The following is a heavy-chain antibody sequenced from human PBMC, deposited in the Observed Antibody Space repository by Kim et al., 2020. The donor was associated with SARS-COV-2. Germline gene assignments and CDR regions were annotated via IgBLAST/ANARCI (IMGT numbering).Heavy chain of an antibody. D-gene: IGHD3-10*01. V-gene: IGHV4-59*08. CDR2: FNYSGST. CDR3: ARQGGSGEGFDY. CDR1: GASISSSY. Sequence: SETLSLTCTVSGASISSSYWSWIRQPPGKGLEWIGFFNYSGSTNYNPALKSRSTITVDKSKNQFSLKLSSVPAADTAAFYCARQGGSGEGFDYWGQGNL. J-gene: IGHJ4*02.